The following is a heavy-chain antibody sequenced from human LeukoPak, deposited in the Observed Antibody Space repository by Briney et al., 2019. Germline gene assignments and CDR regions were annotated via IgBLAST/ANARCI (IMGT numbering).Heavy chain of an antibody. V-gene: IGHV3-7*01. J-gene: IGHJ3*02. CDR2: IKQDGSEK. D-gene: IGHD3-22*01. Sequence: GGSLRLSCAASGFTFSSYWMSWVRQAPGKGLEWVANIKQDGSEKYYVDSEKGRFTISRDNAKNSLYLQMNSLRAEDTAVYYCASAGSGYYYISAFDIWGQGTMVTVSS. CDR3: ASAGSGYYYISAFDI. CDR1: GFTFSSYW.